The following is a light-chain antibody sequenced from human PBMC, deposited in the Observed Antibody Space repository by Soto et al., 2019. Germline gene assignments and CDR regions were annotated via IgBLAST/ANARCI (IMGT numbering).Light chain of an antibody. Sequence: EIVLTQSPATLSLSPGERATLSCRASQSVSSYLDWYQQKPGQAPRLLIYDASNRATGIPARFSGSGSGTDFTLTISSREPEDFAVYYCQQRSNWRLTCGGGTKVEMK. V-gene: IGKV3-11*01. CDR3: QQRSNWRLT. CDR2: DAS. J-gene: IGKJ4*01. CDR1: QSVSSY.